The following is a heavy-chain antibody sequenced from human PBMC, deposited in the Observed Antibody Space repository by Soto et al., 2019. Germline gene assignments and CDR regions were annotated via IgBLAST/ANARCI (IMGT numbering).Heavy chain of an antibody. Sequence: AETLKISCRGSGYSFANYWISWVRQTPEKGPEWMGRIDPSNSYINYGPSFQGHVTISADKSISTAYLHWSSLKASDTAIYYCTRHGFSYGGCDHWGQGTLVTVSS. CDR2: IDPSNSYI. CDR1: GYSFANYW. V-gene: IGHV5-10-1*01. J-gene: IGHJ4*02. CDR3: TRHGFSYGGCDH. D-gene: IGHD2-15*01.